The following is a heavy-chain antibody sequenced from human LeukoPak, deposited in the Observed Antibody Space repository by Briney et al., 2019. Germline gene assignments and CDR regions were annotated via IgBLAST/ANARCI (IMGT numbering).Heavy chain of an antibody. D-gene: IGHD3-10*01. V-gene: IGHV4-31*03. J-gene: IGHJ4*02. CDR2: IYYSGST. Sequence: PSQTLSLTCIVSGGSISSGGYYWSWIRQHPGTGLEWIGYIYYSGSTYYNPSLKSRVTISVDTSKNQFSLKLSSVTAADTAVYYCARAMVRGVRLFDYWGQGTLVTVSS. CDR1: GGSISSGGYY. CDR3: ARAMVRGVRLFDY.